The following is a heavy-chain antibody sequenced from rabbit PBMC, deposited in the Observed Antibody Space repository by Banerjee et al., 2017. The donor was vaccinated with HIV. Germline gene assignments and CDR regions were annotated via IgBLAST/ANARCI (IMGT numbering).Heavy chain of an antibody. CDR3: VRGSISGTDYNL. CDR2: INTISGDT. D-gene: IGHD1-1*01. V-gene: IGHV1S45*01. J-gene: IGHJ3*01. CDR1: GFDVSSYA. Sequence: QEQLEESGGDLVKPEGSLTLTCTASGFDVSSYAMCWVRQAPGKGLEWIACINTISGDTVYATWAKGRFTISKASWTTVTLQMTSLTAADTATYFCVRGSISGTDYNLWGQGTLVTVS.